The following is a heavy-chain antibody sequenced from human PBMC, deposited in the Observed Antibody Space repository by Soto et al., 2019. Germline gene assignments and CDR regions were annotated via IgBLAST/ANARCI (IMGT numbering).Heavy chain of an antibody. V-gene: IGHV3-23*01. CDR1: GFTFSSYA. CDR3: AKDGRDYWFGELLSDFDY. CDR2: ISGSGGST. D-gene: IGHD3-10*01. J-gene: IGHJ4*02. Sequence: GGSLRLSCAASGFTFSSYAMSWVRQAPGKGLEWVSAISGSGGSTYYADSVKGRFTISRDNSKNTLYLQMNNLRAEDTAVYSCAKDGRDYWFGELLSDFDYWGQGTLVTVSS.